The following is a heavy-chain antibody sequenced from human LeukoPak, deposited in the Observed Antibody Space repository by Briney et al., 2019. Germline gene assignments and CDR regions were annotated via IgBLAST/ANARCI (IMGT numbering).Heavy chain of an antibody. CDR3: ARLYDGVLTGYYGFDY. CDR1: GGSISSSNW. CDR2: IYHSGTT. D-gene: IGHD3-9*01. V-gene: IGHV4-4*02. Sequence: SETLSLTCAVSGGSISSSNWWSWVRQPPGKGLEWIGEIYHSGTTNYNPSLKSRVTILVDKSKNQFSLNLSSVSAADTAVYYCARLYDGVLTGYYGFDYWGQGTLVTVSS. J-gene: IGHJ4*02.